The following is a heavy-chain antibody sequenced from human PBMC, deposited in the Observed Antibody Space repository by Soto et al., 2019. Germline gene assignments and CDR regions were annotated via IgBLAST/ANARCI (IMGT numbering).Heavy chain of an antibody. CDR3: AKDRVSAAGYGMDV. V-gene: IGHV3-30*18. D-gene: IGHD6-13*01. CDR1: GFTFSSYG. CDR2: ISYDGNKK. J-gene: IGHJ6*02. Sequence: QVQLVESGGGVVQPGRSLRLSCEASGFTFSSYGIHWVRQAPGKGLEWVAVISYDGNKKYHADSVKGRFTISRDNPKNTLYLQMNSLREEDTAVYYCAKDRVSAAGYGMDVWGQGTTVTVSS.